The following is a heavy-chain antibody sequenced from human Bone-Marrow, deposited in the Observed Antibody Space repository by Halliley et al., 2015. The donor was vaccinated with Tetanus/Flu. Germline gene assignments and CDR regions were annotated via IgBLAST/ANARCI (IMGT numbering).Heavy chain of an antibody. CDR3: ARGGQPWDFVYWYFDL. V-gene: IGHV3-30*03. CDR2: ISRDGTVK. D-gene: IGHD1-26*01. Sequence: ISRDGTVKKYADSVQGRFTVSRDNPTNTLSLQMDSLRTEDTAVYFCARGGQPWDFVYWYFDLWGRGSLVSVSS. J-gene: IGHJ2*01.